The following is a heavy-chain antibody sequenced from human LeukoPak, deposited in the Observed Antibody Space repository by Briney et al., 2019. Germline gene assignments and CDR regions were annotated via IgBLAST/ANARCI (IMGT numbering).Heavy chain of an antibody. CDR2: ISPYDGDT. CDR3: ARDYCTRGGDCYKEDLFDP. V-gene: IGHV1-18*01. Sequence: AASVKVSCKASGYTFAIYGISWVRQAPGQGLEWMAWISPYDGDTNYEQNFEGRVTMTTETSTSTAYMELRSLRSDDTAIYYCARDYCTRGGDCYKEDLFDPWGQGTLVTVSS. J-gene: IGHJ5*02. D-gene: IGHD2-21*02. CDR1: GYTFAIYG.